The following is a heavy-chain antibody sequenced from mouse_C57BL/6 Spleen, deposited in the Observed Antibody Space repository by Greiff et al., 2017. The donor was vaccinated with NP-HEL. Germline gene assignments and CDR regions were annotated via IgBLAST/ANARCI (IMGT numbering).Heavy chain of an antibody. D-gene: IGHD4-1*01. V-gene: IGHV1-59*01. CDR2: IDPSDSYT. J-gene: IGHJ4*01. Sequence: VQLQQPGAELVRPGTSVKLSCKASGYTFTSYWMHWVKQRPGQGLEWIGVIDPSDSYTNYNQKFKGKATLTVDTSSSTAYMQLSSLTSEDSAVYYCAREETGTRAMDYWGQGTSVTVSS. CDR3: AREETGTRAMDY. CDR1: GYTFTSYW.